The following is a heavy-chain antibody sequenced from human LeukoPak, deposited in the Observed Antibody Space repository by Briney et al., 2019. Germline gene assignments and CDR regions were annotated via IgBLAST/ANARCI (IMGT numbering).Heavy chain of an antibody. Sequence: SETLSLTCTVSGGSISSGGYYWSWIRQHPGKGLEWIGYIYYSGSTYYNPSLKSRVTISVDTSKNQFSLKLSSMTAADTAVYYCARSRGLAGAATVIDYWGQGTLVTVSS. CDR1: GGSISSGGYY. D-gene: IGHD6-25*01. J-gene: IGHJ4*02. V-gene: IGHV4-31*03. CDR2: IYYSGST. CDR3: ARSRGLAGAATVIDY.